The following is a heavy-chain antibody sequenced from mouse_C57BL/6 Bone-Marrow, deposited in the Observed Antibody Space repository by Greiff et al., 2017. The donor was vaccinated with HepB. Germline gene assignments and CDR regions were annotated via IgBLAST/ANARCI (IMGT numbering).Heavy chain of an antibody. Sequence: QVQLQQPGAELVRPGTSVKLSCKASGYTFTSYWMHWVKQRPGQGLEWIGVVDPSDSYTKYNQKFKGKATLTVDTSSSTAYMQLSNLTSEVSAVYYCARLDYGSRSAMDYWGQGTSVTVSS. CDR1: GYTFTSYW. CDR2: VDPSDSYT. V-gene: IGHV1-59*01. J-gene: IGHJ4*01. CDR3: ARLDYGSRSAMDY. D-gene: IGHD1-1*01.